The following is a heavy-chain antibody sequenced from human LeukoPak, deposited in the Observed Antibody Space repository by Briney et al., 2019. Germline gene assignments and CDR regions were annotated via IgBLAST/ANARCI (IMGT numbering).Heavy chain of an antibody. J-gene: IGHJ4*02. CDR1: GFTFSSYA. CDR3: AKETRYCRGGSCYSAPFDY. V-gene: IGHV3-23*01. D-gene: IGHD2-15*01. Sequence: PGGSLRLSCAAFGFTFSSYAMSWVRQAPGKGLEWVSLISDSGGSTYYADSVKGRFTISRDNSKNTLYLQMNSLGADDTAVYYCAKETRYCRGGSCYSAPFDYWGQGTLVTVSS. CDR2: ISDSGGST.